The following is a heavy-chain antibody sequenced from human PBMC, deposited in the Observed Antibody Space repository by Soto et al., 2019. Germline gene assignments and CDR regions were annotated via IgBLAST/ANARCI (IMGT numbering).Heavy chain of an antibody. V-gene: IGHV1-18*01. J-gene: IGHJ6*02. CDR2: ISPYDDKT. CDR3: ARGGYYDNSWGKLNHYGLDV. CDR1: GYTFIRYG. Sequence: ASVKVSCKASGYTFIRYGISWVRQAPGQGFEWMGWISPYDDKTIYAQKLQGRVIMTTDTSTRIVYMELRGLKSDDTAVYYCARGGYYDNSWGKLNHYGLDVWGQGTSVTV. D-gene: IGHD3-16*01.